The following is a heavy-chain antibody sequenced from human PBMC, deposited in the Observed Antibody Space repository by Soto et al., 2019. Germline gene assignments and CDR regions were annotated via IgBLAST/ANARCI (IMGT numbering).Heavy chain of an antibody. CDR1: GGSFSGYY. CDR2: INHSGST. CDR3: ARGSYCSGGSCLHDY. Sequence: QVQLQQWGAGLLKPSETLSLTCAVYGGSFSGYYWSWIRQPPGKGLEWIGEINHSGSTNYNPSLKSRVTISVDTPKNQFSLKLSSVTAADTAVYSCARGSYCSGGSCLHDYWGQGTLVTVSS. D-gene: IGHD2-15*01. J-gene: IGHJ4*02. V-gene: IGHV4-34*01.